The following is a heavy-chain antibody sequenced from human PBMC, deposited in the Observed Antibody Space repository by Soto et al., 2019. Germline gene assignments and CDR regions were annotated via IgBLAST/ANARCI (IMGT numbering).Heavy chain of an antibody. CDR3: ARVAVDIVAKTLNWFDP. V-gene: IGHV1-18*04. D-gene: IGHD5-12*01. J-gene: IGHJ5*02. CDR1: GYTFTSYG. CDR2: ISAYNGNT. Sequence: QVQLVQSGAEVKKPGASVKVSCKASGYTFTSYGISWVRQAPGQGLEWMGWISAYNGNTNYAQKLQGRVTMTTDTSTSTAYMELRSLRSDDTAVYYCARVAVDIVAKTLNWFDPWGQGTLVTVSS.